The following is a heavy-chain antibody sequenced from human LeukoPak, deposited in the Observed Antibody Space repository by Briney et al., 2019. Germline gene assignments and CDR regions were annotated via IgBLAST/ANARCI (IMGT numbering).Heavy chain of an antibody. J-gene: IGHJ4*02. Sequence: GGSLRLSCAASGFTFSSSWMSWVRQAPGKGLEWVANIKQEGSEKYSVDSVKGRFTIPRDNAKKSPDLQMNSLRAEDTAGYYCATPDPYGSGRYYGDYWGQGTMVTVSS. D-gene: IGHD3-10*01. CDR3: ATPDPYGSGRYYGDY. CDR1: GFTFSSSW. V-gene: IGHV3-7*01. CDR2: IKQEGSEK.